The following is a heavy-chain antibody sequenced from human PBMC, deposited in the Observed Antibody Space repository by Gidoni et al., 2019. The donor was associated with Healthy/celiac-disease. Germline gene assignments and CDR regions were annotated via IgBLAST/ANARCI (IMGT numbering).Heavy chain of an antibody. Sequence: EVQLVESGGGLVQPGGSLRLSCAASGFTFSSYWMSWVRQAPGKGLEWVANIKQDGSEKYYVDSVKGRFTISRDNAKNSLYLQMNSLRAEDTAVYYCARVPAVAVYYYYYYYMDVWGKGTTVTVSS. J-gene: IGHJ6*03. CDR2: IKQDGSEK. CDR3: ARVPAVAVYYYYYYYMDV. CDR1: GFTFSSYW. V-gene: IGHV3-7*03. D-gene: IGHD6-19*01.